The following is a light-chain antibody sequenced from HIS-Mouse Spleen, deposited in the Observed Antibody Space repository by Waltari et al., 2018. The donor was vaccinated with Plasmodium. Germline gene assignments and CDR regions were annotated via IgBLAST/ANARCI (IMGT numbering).Light chain of an antibody. CDR1: SSDVGSYNL. CDR3: CSYAGSSTNWV. Sequence: QSALTQPASVSGSPGQSITISCTGTSSDVGSYNLVSWYQQHPGKAPKLMMYEGSKRPSGVSNRCSGAKSGNTASLTISGLQAEDEADYYCCSYAGSSTNWVFGGGTKLTVL. J-gene: IGLJ3*02. V-gene: IGLV2-23*01. CDR2: EGS.